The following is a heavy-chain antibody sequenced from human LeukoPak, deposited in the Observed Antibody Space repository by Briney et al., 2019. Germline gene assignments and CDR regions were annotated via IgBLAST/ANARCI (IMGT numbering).Heavy chain of an antibody. V-gene: IGHV1-8*01. CDR1: GYTFTSYD. Sequence: GASVKVSCKASGYTFTSYDINWVRQATGQGLEWMGWMNPNSGNTGYAQKFQGRVTMTRNTSISTAYMELSSLRSEDTAVYYCASRLVAGTTPFDYWGQGTLVTVSS. CDR3: ASRLVAGTTPFDY. D-gene: IGHD6-19*01. J-gene: IGHJ4*02. CDR2: MNPNSGNT.